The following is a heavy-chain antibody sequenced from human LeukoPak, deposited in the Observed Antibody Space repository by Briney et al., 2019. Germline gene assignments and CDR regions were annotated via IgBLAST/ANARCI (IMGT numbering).Heavy chain of an antibody. CDR1: GYTFTRYG. J-gene: IGHJ4*02. CDR2: ISAYNGDT. V-gene: IGHV1-18*01. Sequence: GASVKVSCKASGYTFTRYGISWVRQAPGQGLEWMEWISAYNGDTKYAQKLQGRVTLTTDTSTSTAYMELRSLRSDDTAVYYCARAEVYYDSSGFLDYWGQGTLVTVSS. CDR3: ARAEVYYDSSGFLDY. D-gene: IGHD3-22*01.